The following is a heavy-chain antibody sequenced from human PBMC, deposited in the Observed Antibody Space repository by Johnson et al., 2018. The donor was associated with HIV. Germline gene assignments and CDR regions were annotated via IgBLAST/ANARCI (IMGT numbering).Heavy chain of an antibody. D-gene: IGHD7-27*01. J-gene: IGHJ3*02. CDR3: AKTPRGNWGSCFDI. Sequence: VQLVESGGGLVKPGGSLRLSCAASGFSFSDYFMSWIRQAPGKGLECISYISSSGTTIYYTDSVKGRFTISRDNAKNSLYLQLNSLRAEDTSLYYCAKTPRGNWGSCFDIWGQGTMVTVSS. CDR2: ISSSGTTI. V-gene: IGHV3-11*04. CDR1: GFSFSDYF.